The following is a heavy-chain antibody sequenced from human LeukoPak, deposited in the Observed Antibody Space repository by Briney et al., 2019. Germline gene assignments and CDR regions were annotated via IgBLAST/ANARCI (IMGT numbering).Heavy chain of an antibody. CDR1: GYTFSRHG. D-gene: IGHD3-16*01. J-gene: IGHJ5*02. CDR2: VWYDGRIR. V-gene: IGHV3-33*01. Sequence: GGSLRLSCAASGYTFSRHGIHWVRQAPGKGLEWVAVVWYDGRIRDYADSVKGRFTFSKDNSNNMVFLQMDRLRAEDTAVYYCARLWGGNGYSGGSLNLWGQGTLVTVSS. CDR3: ARLWGGNGYSGGSLNL.